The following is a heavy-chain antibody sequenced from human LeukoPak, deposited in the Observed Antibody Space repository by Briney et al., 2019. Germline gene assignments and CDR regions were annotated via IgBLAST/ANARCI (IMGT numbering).Heavy chain of an antibody. CDR1: GGSISSSNW. CDR2: IYHSGST. D-gene: IGHD3-22*01. V-gene: IGHV4-4*02. CDR3: ARRTMISGGMRGNYFDY. J-gene: IGHJ4*02. Sequence: SGTLSLTCAVSGGSISSSNWWSWVRQPPGKGLEWIGEIYHSGSTNYNPSLKSRVTISVDKSKNQFSLKLSSVTAADTAVYYCARRTMISGGMRGNYFDYWGQGTLVTVSS.